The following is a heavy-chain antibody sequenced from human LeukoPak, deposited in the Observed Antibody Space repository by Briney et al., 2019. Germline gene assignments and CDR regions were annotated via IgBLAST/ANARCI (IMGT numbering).Heavy chain of an antibody. V-gene: IGHV3-73*01. CDR3: TRHYISAWFDP. CDR1: GFTFSGSA. Sequence: GGSLKLSCAPSGFTFSGSAMLWVRQASGKGLEWVVRIRSNANSYATAYAASVKGRFTISRDDSKNTAYLQMNSLKTEDTAVYYCTRHYISAWFDPWGQGTLVAVSS. J-gene: IGHJ5*02. CDR2: IRSNANSYAT.